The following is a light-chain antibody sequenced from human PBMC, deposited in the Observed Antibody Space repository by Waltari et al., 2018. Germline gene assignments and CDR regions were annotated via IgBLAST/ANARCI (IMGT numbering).Light chain of an antibody. CDR2: EVN. CDR1: ANDLGSRAL. J-gene: IGLJ2*01. V-gene: IGLV2-23*02. CDR3: CSHAFTTILA. Sequence: QSALTQPASVSGSPGQAITISCTGTANDLGSRALVPWYQPLPGKAPRLLLYEVNKRPSGVSKRFSGSKSGNTASLTISGLQTGDEADYYCCSHAFTTILAFGGGTSLTVL.